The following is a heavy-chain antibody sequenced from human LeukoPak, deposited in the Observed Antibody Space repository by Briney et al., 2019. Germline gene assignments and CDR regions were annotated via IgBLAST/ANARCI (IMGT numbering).Heavy chain of an antibody. CDR2: IYSGGST. J-gene: IGHJ4*02. CDR1: GFTVSSNY. CDR3: ARVPLNYYGSGSYFDY. D-gene: IGHD3-10*01. V-gene: IGHV3-66*01. Sequence: GGSLRLSCAASGFTVSSNYMSWVRQAPGKGLEWVSVIYSGGSTYYADSVKGRFTISRDNSKNTLYLQMNSLRAEDTAVYYCARVPLNYYGSGSYFDYWGQGTLATVSS.